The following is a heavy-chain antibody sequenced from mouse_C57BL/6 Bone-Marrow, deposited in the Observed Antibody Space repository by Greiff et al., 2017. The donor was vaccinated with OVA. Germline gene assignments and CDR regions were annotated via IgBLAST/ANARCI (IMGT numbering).Heavy chain of an antibody. V-gene: IGHV5-15*01. CDR1: GFTFSDYG. CDR3: ARLDYGSSHWYFDV. CDR2: ISNLAYSI. D-gene: IGHD1-1*01. Sequence: EVQRVESGGGLVQPGGSLKLSCAASGFTFSDYGMAWVRQAPRKGPARVAFISNLAYSIYYADTVTGRFTIARENAKNTLYLEMSSLRSEDTAMYYCARLDYGSSHWYFDVWGTGTTVTVSS. J-gene: IGHJ1*03.